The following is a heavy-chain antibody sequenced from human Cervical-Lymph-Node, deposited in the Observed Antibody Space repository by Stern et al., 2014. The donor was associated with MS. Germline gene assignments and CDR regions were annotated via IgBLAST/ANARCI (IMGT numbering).Heavy chain of an antibody. D-gene: IGHD3-22*01. Sequence: MQLVESGGGVVQPGRSLRLSCAVSGLTFSSYGMHWVRQAPGKGLEWVALIAYDGSRKSYADSVKGRFTISRDNSKNTLYLQMNSPRVEDTAVYYCASAYYDTSGSDYWGQGALVTVSS. V-gene: IGHV3-30*03. CDR1: GLTFSSYG. CDR2: IAYDGSRK. CDR3: ASAYYDTSGSDY. J-gene: IGHJ4*02.